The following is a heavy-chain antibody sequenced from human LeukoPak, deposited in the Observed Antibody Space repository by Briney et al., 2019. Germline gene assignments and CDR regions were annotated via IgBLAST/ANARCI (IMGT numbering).Heavy chain of an antibody. CDR2: IFGSGGSP. CDR1: GFTFGSHA. CDR3: GKTTVGSGSGQKPAWPVDY. D-gene: IGHD6-19*01. J-gene: IGHJ4*02. V-gene: IGHV3-23*01. Sequence: GGSLRLSCEASGFTFGSHAMYWVRQAPGKGLEWVAGIFGSGGSPHYADPVKGRFTISRDNSRNTVYLQINSLRAEDTAVYYFGKTTVGSGSGQKPAWPVDYGGQGPLVTVSP.